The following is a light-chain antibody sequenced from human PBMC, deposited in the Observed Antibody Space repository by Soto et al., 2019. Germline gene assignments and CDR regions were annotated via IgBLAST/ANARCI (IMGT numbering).Light chain of an antibody. CDR2: GAS. J-gene: IGKJ2*01. V-gene: IGKV3-15*01. Sequence: EIVMTQSPATLSVSPGERATLSCWASQSVSSNLAWYQQKPGQAPRLLIYGASTRATGIPARFSGSGSGTEFTLTISSLQSEDFAVYYCQHYNNWPFTFGQGTKVDIK. CDR1: QSVSSN. CDR3: QHYNNWPFT.